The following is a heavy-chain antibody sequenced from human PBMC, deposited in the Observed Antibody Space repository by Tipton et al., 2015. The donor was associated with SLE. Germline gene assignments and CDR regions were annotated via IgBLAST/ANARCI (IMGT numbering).Heavy chain of an antibody. V-gene: IGHV3-23*03. CDR2: IYSGGSST. Sequence: SLRLSCAASGFTFSSYAMSWVRQAPGKGLEWVSVIYSGGSSTYYADSVKGRFTISRDNSKNTLYLQMNSLRAEDTAVYYCAKAAARPNSFDYWGQGTLVPVSS. CDR3: AKAAARPNSFDY. J-gene: IGHJ4*02. CDR1: GFTFSSYA. D-gene: IGHD6-6*01.